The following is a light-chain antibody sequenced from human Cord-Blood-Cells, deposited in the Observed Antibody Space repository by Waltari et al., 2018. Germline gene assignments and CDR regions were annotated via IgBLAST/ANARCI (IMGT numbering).Light chain of an antibody. CDR2: DVS. J-gene: IGLJ3*02. Sequence: QSALTQPASVSGSPGQSTTISRTGTSSDVGGYNYVSWYQQHPGKAPKLMIYDVSKRPSGVSNRFSGSKSGNTASLTISGLQAEDEADYYCSSYTSSSTWVFGGGTKLTVL. CDR1: SSDVGGYNY. CDR3: SSYTSSSTWV. V-gene: IGLV2-14*01.